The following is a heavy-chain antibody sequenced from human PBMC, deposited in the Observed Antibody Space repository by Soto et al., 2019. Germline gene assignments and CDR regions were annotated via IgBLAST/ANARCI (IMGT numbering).Heavy chain of an antibody. V-gene: IGHV3-30*18. J-gene: IGHJ4*02. CDR2: ISYDGTNI. D-gene: IGHD1-26*01. Sequence: ALRISCAASGCTFNSNGMDWVRQAPVKGLEWLAVISYDGTNIYYADSVKGRFTISRDNSKNTLYLHMNNLRPEDTAVYYCAKLKRGANPSYFDYWGQGTLVTVSS. CDR1: GCTFNSNG. CDR3: AKLKRGANPSYFDY.